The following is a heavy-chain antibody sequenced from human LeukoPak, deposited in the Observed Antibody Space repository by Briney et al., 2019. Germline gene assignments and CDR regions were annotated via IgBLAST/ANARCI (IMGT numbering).Heavy chain of an antibody. CDR3: AREAYDSSGYGAFDI. CDR2: IYYSGST. CDR1: GGSFSGYY. V-gene: IGHV4-59*01. Sequence: SETLSLTCAVYGGSFSGYYWSWIRQPPGKGLEWIGYIYYSGSTNYNPSLKSRVTISVDTSKNQFSLKLSSVTAADTAVYYCAREAYDSSGYGAFDIWGQGTMVTVSS. J-gene: IGHJ3*02. D-gene: IGHD3-22*01.